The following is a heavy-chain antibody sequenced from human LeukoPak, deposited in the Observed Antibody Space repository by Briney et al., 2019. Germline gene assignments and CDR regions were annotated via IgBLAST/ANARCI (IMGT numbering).Heavy chain of an antibody. CDR1: GFTFSSYS. D-gene: IGHD3-22*01. CDR2: ISSSSSYI. V-gene: IGHV3-21*01. CDR3: ARSRGSSGYYEFSDY. J-gene: IGHJ4*02. Sequence: GGSLRLSCAASGFTFSSYSMNWVRQAPGKGLEWVSSISSSSSYIYYADSVKGRFTISRDNAKNSLYLQMNSLRAEDTAVYYCARSRGSSGYYEFSDYWGQGTLVTVSS.